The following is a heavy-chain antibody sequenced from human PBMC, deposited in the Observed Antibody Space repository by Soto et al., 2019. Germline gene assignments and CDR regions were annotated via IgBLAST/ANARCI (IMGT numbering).Heavy chain of an antibody. CDR1: GYTFTSYG. Sequence: QVHLVQSGAEVKKPGASVKVSCKASGYTFTSYGITWVRQAPGQGLEWMGWISAHNGNTDYAQKLQGRVIVTRDTSTSTAYMELRSLISEDTAVYYCARGRSGDYWGQGALVPVSS. CDR2: ISAHNGNT. CDR3: ARGRSGDY. J-gene: IGHJ4*02. V-gene: IGHV1-18*01.